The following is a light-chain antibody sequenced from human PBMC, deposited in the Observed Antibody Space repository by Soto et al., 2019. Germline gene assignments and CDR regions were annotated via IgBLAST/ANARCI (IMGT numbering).Light chain of an antibody. CDR3: QQYNSYSLT. J-gene: IGKJ4*01. CDR2: DAS. Sequence: DIQMTQSPSTLPASVGDRVTITCRASQSISTWLAWYQQKPGKAPKFLIYDASSLESGVPSRFSGSGSGTEFTLTISSLQPDDFATYYCQQYNSYSLTFGGGTKVDIK. CDR1: QSISTW. V-gene: IGKV1-5*01.